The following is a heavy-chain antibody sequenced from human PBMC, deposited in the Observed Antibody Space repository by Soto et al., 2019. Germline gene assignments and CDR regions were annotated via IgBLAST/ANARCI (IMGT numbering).Heavy chain of an antibody. J-gene: IGHJ6*02. D-gene: IGHD2-8*01. Sequence: SETLSLTCAVSGGSISSSNWWSWVRQPPGKGLEWIGEIYHSGSTNYNPSLKSRVTISVDKSKNQFSLKLSSVIAADTAVYYYATSNWYYYYGMDVWGQGTTVTVSS. V-gene: IGHV4-4*02. CDR2: IYHSGST. CDR3: ATSNWYYYYGMDV. CDR1: GGSISSSNW.